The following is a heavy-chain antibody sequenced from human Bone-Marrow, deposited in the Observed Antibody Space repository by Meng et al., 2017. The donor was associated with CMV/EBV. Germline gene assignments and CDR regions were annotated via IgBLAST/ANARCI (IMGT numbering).Heavy chain of an antibody. J-gene: IGHJ1*01. CDR2: INPNSGGT. D-gene: IGHD2-2*01. CDR1: GYTFTGYY. V-gene: IGHV1-2*02. Sequence: ASVKVSCKASGYTFTGYYMHWVRQAPGQGLEWMGWINPNSGGTNYAQKFQGRVTMTRDTSISTAYMELRRLRSDDTAVYYCARSAGKCSTPNCSHHWGQGPLVTVSS. CDR3: ARSAGKCSTPNCSHH.